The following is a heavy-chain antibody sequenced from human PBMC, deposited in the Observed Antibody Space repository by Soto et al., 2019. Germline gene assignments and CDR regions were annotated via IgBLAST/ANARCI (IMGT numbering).Heavy chain of an antibody. CDR2: INHSGST. J-gene: IGHJ5*02. V-gene: IGHV4-34*01. Sequence: PSETLSLTCAVYCGSFSGYYWSWIRQPPGKGLEWIGEINHSGSTNYNPSLKSRVTISVDTSKNQFSLKLSSVTAADTAVYYCARGRRWGYCSSTSCYSNWFDPWGQGTLVTVSS. D-gene: IGHD2-2*01. CDR1: CGSFSGYY. CDR3: ARGRRWGYCSSTSCYSNWFDP.